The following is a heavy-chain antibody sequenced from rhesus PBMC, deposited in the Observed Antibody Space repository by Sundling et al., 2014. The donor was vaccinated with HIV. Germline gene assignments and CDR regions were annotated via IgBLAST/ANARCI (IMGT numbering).Heavy chain of an antibody. V-gene: IGHV1-200*01. CDR3: TKGHRADA. CDR2: INPSIGNT. CDR1: GYTFTSYS. D-gene: IGHD6-19*01. J-gene: IGHJ4*01. Sequence: QVQLVQSGAEVKKPGASVKLSCKASGYTFTSYSINWVRQAPGQGLEWMGWINPSIGNTGYAQRFQGRVTMTRDTSTSTAYMELRSLRSEDTAVYYCTKGHRADAWGQGGPGHRLL.